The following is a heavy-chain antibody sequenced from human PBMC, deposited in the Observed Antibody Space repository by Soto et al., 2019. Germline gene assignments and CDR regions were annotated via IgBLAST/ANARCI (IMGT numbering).Heavy chain of an antibody. CDR2: INHSGST. CDR3: AREGREDGDYIKVDS. D-gene: IGHD4-17*01. J-gene: IGHJ4*02. CDR1: GGSFSGYY. Sequence: QVLLQQWGAGLLKPSETLSLTCAVYGGSFSGYYWSWFRQPPGKGLEWIGEINHSGSTNYNGSLTSRDTISVDTSKKQLSLQLSSVTAADTAVYYCAREGREDGDYIKVDSWGQGTLVTVSS. V-gene: IGHV4-34*01.